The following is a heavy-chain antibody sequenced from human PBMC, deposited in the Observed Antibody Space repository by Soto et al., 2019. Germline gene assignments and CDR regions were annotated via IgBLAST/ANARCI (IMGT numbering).Heavy chain of an antibody. CDR1: GFTFSSYA. V-gene: IGHV3-23*01. J-gene: IGHJ6*03. CDR2: ISGSGGST. D-gene: IGHD3-3*01. Sequence: GGFLRLSCAASGFTFSSYAMSWVRQAPGKGLKWVSAISGSGGSTYYADSVKGRFTISRDNSKNTMYLQMNSLSAEDTAVYYCARDSEITIFGVVILQPMDVWGKGTTVTVSS. CDR3: ARDSEITIFGVVILQPMDV.